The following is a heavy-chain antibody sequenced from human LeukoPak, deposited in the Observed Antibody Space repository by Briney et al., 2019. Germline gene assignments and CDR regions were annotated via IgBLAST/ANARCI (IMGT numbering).Heavy chain of an antibody. D-gene: IGHD3-22*01. Sequence: TPSETLSLTCTVSGGSISSYYWSWIRQPPGKGLEWIGYIYYSGSTNYNPSLKSRVTISVDTSKNQFSLKLSPVTAADTAVYYCARDLIVVVNFDPPYFDYWGQGTLVTVSS. CDR1: GGSISSYY. CDR2: IYYSGST. J-gene: IGHJ4*02. V-gene: IGHV4-59*01. CDR3: ARDLIVVVNFDPPYFDY.